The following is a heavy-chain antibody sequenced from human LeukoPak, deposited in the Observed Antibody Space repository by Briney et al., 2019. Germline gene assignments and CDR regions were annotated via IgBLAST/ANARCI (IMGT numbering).Heavy chain of an antibody. J-gene: IGHJ4*02. V-gene: IGHV3-21*01. Sequence: GGSLRLSCAASGFTFSNYNMNWVRQAPGKGLEWVSSITSSTSYIYYADSVKGRFTISRDNAKNSVYLQMNSLRAEDTAVYYCARDRLHYGEYEKTFDYWGQGTLVTVSS. CDR1: GFTFSNYN. CDR2: ITSSTSYI. CDR3: ARDRLHYGEYEKTFDY. D-gene: IGHD4-17*01.